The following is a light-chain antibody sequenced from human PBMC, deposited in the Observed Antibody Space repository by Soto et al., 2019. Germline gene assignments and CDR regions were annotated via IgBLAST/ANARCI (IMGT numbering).Light chain of an antibody. CDR1: QSVTSSH. J-gene: IGKJ2*01. Sequence: EIVLTQTPGTLSLSPGERATLSCRASQSVTSSHLAWYQQKPGQAPRLLIYGASTRATGIPDRFSGSGSDPAFSLTIRRLDPEDFAMYYCLLYFSPDRYTFGPGTKVQIK. CDR3: LLYFSPDRYT. V-gene: IGKV3-20*01. CDR2: GAS.